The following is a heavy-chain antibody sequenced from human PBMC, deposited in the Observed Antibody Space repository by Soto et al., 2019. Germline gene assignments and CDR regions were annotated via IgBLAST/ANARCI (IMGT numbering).Heavy chain of an antibody. V-gene: IGHV5-51*01. CDR3: ARSTDIVLMVYAFDY. CDR1: GYSFTSYW. J-gene: IGHJ4*02. CDR2: IYPGDSDT. Sequence: GESLKISCKGSGYSFTSYWIGWVRQMPGKGLEWMGIIYPGDSDTRYSPSFQGQVTISADKSISTAYLQWSSLKASDTAMYYCARSTDIVLMVYAFDYWGQGTLVTVSS. D-gene: IGHD2-8*01.